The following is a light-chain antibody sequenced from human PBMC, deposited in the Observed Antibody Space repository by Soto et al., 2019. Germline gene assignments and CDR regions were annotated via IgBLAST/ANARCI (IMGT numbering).Light chain of an antibody. V-gene: IGKV3D-20*01. Sequence: VLRLSAATLSLYPRERATLSCGASQSVSSTRLAWYQQKPALAPRLLIYDGFLRATGIPDRFSGSGSGTDFTLTISRLEPEDFAVYYCQQYGNSPITFGQGTRLEI. CDR3: QQYGNSPIT. J-gene: IGKJ5*01. CDR2: DGF. CDR1: QSVSSTR.